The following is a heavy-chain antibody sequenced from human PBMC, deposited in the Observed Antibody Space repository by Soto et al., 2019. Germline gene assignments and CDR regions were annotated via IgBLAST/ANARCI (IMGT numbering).Heavy chain of an antibody. J-gene: IGHJ4*02. V-gene: IGHV3-23*01. CDR2: VSGSGGST. D-gene: IGHD6-19*01. CDR3: AKDGYSSGWYSDF. Sequence: GGSLRLSCAASGITFSSYAMSWVRQAPGKGLEWVSAVSGSGGSTYYADSVKGRFTISRDNSKNTLFLQMNSLRTEDTAIYYCAKDGYSSGWYSDFWGQGTLVTVSS. CDR1: GITFSSYA.